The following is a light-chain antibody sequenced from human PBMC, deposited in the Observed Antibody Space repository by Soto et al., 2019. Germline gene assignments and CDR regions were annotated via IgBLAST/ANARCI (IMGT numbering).Light chain of an antibody. CDR2: DVS. Sequence: QSALTQPASVSGSPGQSITISCTGTSSDVGGYNYVSWYQQYPGKAPKLMIYDVSDRLSGISNRFSGSKSGNTASLTISGLQAEDEADYYCSSYTRSSTLVFGGGTKLTVL. V-gene: IGLV2-14*01. CDR1: SSDVGGYNY. CDR3: SSYTRSSTLV. J-gene: IGLJ2*01.